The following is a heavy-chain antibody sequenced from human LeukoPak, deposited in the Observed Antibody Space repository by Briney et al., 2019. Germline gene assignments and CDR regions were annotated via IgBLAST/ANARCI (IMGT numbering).Heavy chain of an antibody. V-gene: IGHV4-61*05. CDR3: ARGHDSIRTFGEVIKSRTRWFDP. Sequence: PSETLSLTCTVSGGSISSSSYYWGWIRQPPGKGLEWIGRIYTSGSTNYNPSLKSRVTISVDRSKNQFSLKLSSVTAADTAVYYCARGHDSIRTFGEVIKSRTRWFDPWGQGTLVTVSS. D-gene: IGHD3-3*01. J-gene: IGHJ5*02. CDR2: IYTSGST. CDR1: GGSISSSSYY.